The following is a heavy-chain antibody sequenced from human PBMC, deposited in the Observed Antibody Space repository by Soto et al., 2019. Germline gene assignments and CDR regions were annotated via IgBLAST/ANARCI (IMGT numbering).Heavy chain of an antibody. CDR3: ARDLRYSGGSEDY. Sequence: QVQLVESGGGVVQPGRSLRLSCAASGFTFSNYGMHWVRQAPGKGLEWVAIIRYDGSNKYYADSVKGRFTISRDNSRTTLYLQMNSLTVEDTAVYYCARDLRYSGGSEDYWGQGTLVTVSS. V-gene: IGHV3-33*01. D-gene: IGHD6-19*01. CDR2: IRYDGSNK. J-gene: IGHJ4*02. CDR1: GFTFSNYG.